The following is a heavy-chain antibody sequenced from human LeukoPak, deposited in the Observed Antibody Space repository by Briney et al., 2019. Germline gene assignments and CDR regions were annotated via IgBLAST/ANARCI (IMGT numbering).Heavy chain of an antibody. D-gene: IGHD3-10*01. CDR2: IYYSGST. J-gene: IGHJ4*02. V-gene: IGHV4-30-4*01. CDR3: AGERCFGELLSVGY. Sequence: SQTLSLTCTVSGGSISSGDYYWSWIRQPPGKGPEWIGYIYYSGSTYSNPSLKSRVTISVDTSKNQFSLKLSSVTAADTAVYYCAGERCFGELLSVGYWGQGTLVTVSS. CDR1: GGSISSGDYY.